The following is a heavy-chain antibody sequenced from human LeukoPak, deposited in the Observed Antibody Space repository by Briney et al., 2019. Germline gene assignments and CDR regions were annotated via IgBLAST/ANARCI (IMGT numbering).Heavy chain of an antibody. CDR1: GYTFTGYY. D-gene: IGHD1-26*01. CDR2: INPNTGTT. Sequence: GASVKVSCKTSGYTFTGYYIHWLRQAPGQGLEWMGWINPNTGTTNYAQKFQGRVTMTRDTSINTGYMELSRLTSDDTAVYYCARGCSGTYYEWFDPWGQGTLVTVSS. CDR3: ARGCSGTYYEWFDP. J-gene: IGHJ5*02. V-gene: IGHV1-2*02.